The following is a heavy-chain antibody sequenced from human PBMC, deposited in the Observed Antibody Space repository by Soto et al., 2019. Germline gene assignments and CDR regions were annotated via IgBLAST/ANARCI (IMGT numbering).Heavy chain of an antibody. Sequence: EVQLLESGGGLVQPGGSLELSCVASGLTFSSYAMSWVRQAPGKGLEWVAGVTASGCGTYKADSVKGNFTISRDNSKNTGYVQMNSLRAEDTATYYCAKGSYYASGSYYNNLDYWGQGTVVTVSS. V-gene: IGHV3-23*01. CDR2: VTASGCGT. J-gene: IGHJ4*02. D-gene: IGHD3-10*01. CDR1: GLTFSSYA. CDR3: AKGSYYASGSYYNNLDY.